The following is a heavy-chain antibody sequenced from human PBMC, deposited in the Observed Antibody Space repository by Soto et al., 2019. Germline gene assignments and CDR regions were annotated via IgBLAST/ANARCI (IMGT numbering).Heavy chain of an antibody. CDR2: ISYDGTNK. CDR1: GFIFSDYV. J-gene: IGHJ3*01. D-gene: IGHD3-22*01. V-gene: IGHV3-30*04. CDR3: ASDSSGLYQGGCDV. Sequence: QVQLVQSGGGVVQPGTSLRLSCAASGFIFSDYVMYWFRQTPGKGLEWMAVISYDGTNKHYANSVKGRLFISIDNSNNTLLMQMSILTPEDAAIYCFASDSSGLYQGGCDVLGRGTLGGVSS.